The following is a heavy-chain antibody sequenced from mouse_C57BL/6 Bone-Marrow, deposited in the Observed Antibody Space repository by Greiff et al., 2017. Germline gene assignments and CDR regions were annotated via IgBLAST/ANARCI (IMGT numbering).Heavy chain of an antibody. D-gene: IGHD1-1*01. CDR3: AREDYYGSSYDYAMDY. CDR1: GYTFTSYW. CDR2: IHPNSGSP. Sequence: QVQLQQPGAELVKPGASVKLSCKASGYTFTSYWMHWVKQRPGQGLAWIGMIHPNSGSPNYNEKFKSKATLTVDKSSSTAYMQLSSLTSEDSAVYYCAREDYYGSSYDYAMDYWGQGTSDTVSS. V-gene: IGHV1-64*01. J-gene: IGHJ4*01.